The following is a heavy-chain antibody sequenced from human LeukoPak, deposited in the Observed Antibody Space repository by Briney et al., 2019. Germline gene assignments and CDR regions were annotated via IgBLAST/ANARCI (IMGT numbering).Heavy chain of an antibody. CDR2: IYYSGST. V-gene: IGHV4-59*01. D-gene: IGHD6-19*01. CDR1: GGSISSYY. CDR3: AREIAEAGKASYYYAMDA. Sequence: PSETLSLTCTVSGGSISSYYWSWIRQPPGKGLEWIGYIYYSGSTNYNPSLKSRVTISADTSKNQFSLKMYSVTAADTAVYYCAREIAEAGKASYYYAMDAWGQGTTVTVSS. J-gene: IGHJ6*02.